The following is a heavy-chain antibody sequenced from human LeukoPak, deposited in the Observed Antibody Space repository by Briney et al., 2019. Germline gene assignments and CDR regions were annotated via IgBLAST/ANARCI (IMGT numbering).Heavy chain of an antibody. D-gene: IGHD3-22*01. V-gene: IGHV1-69*06. CDR2: IIPIFGTA. CDR3: ARDRWGSYDSSGYFDY. Sequence: SVKVSCKASGGTFSSYAISWVRQAPGQGLEWMGGIIPIFGTANYAQKFQGRVTITADKSTSTAYMELSSLRSEDTAVYYCARDRWGSYDSSGYFDYWGQGTLVTVSS. CDR1: GGTFSSYA. J-gene: IGHJ4*02.